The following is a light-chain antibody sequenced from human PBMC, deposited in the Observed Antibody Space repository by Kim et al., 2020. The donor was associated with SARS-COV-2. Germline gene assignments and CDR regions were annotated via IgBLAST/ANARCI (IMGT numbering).Light chain of an antibody. Sequence: QSVLTQPPSVSGPPGQSVTISCSGGDSNIANTFVYWYQQLPGAAPRLLIYGNTQRPSGVPDRFSGSKSGTSASLALSGLRPEDEADYYCAAWDDSLSARLFGGGTQLTVL. CDR1: DSNIANTF. CDR3: AAWDDSLSARL. J-gene: IGLJ2*01. V-gene: IGLV1-47*02. CDR2: GNT.